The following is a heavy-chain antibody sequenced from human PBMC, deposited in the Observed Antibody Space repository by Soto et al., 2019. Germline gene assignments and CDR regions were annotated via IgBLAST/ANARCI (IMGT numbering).Heavy chain of an antibody. D-gene: IGHD6-13*01. V-gene: IGHV1-69*01. Sequence: QVQLVQSGAEVKKPGSSVKVSCKASGGTFSGYAISWVRQAPGQGLEWMGGIIPIFGTANYAQKFQGRVTITADESTSTAYMELSSLRSEDTAVYYCARIAAAGPPYYYYGMDVWGQGTTVTVSS. J-gene: IGHJ6*02. CDR1: GGTFSGYA. CDR3: ARIAAAGPPYYYYGMDV. CDR2: IIPIFGTA.